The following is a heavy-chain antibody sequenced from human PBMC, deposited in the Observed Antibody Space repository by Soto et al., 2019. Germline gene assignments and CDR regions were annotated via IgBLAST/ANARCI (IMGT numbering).Heavy chain of an antibody. CDR1: GYTFTSSG. V-gene: IGHV1-18*01. CDR3: AIAFFYQGGDSRGYSFGAFDF. D-gene: IGHD3-22*01. CDR2: ISAHTGSS. Sequence: ASVKVSCKASGYTFTSSGMSWVRQAPGQGLEWMGWISAHTGSSDYAQRFQGRVTMTTDRSTSTAYMELRSLRSDDTAVYYCAIAFFYQGGDSRGYSFGAFDFWGPGTLVTVSS. J-gene: IGHJ3*01.